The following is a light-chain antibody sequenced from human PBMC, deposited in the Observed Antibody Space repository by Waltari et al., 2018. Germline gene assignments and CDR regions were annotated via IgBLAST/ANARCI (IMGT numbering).Light chain of an antibody. J-gene: IGLJ2*01. Sequence: QPALTQPASVSGSPGQSITSSCPGTSSAVANYHLVSWYQQNPGQVPKLMIYEITNRPSGVSDRFSGSKSGNTASLTISGLQAEDEADYFCCSFESRGFSVIFGGGTKLTVL. CDR2: EIT. CDR3: CSFESRGFSVI. V-gene: IGLV2-23*02. CDR1: SSAVANYHL.